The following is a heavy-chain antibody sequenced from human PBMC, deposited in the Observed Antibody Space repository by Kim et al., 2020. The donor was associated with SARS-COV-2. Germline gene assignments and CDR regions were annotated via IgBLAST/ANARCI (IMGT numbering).Heavy chain of an antibody. CDR1: GFPFGDYA. Sequence: GGSLRLSCTASGFPFGDYAMSWFRQAPGKGLEWVGFIRSKTYGGTTEYAASVKGRFTVSRDDSKSIAYLQMNSLQSEDTAVYYCTRDISRWLADADVFDIWGQGTMVTVSS. J-gene: IGHJ3*02. D-gene: IGHD6-19*01. CDR2: IRSKTYGGTT. CDR3: TRDISRWLADADVFDI. V-gene: IGHV3-49*03.